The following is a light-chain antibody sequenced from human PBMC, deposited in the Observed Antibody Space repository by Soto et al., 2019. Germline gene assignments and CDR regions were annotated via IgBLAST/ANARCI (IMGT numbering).Light chain of an antibody. V-gene: IGKV1-39*01. CDR3: QQSYNSPYT. CDR1: QSINNY. Sequence: DIQMTRSPSSLSASLGDRVTITCRASQSINNYLNWYQQEEGKAPKLLIYAATSLQSGVPSRLSGSGSGTEFTLTISSLQPGDFATYYCQQSYNSPYTFGLGTKLEIK. J-gene: IGKJ2*01. CDR2: AAT.